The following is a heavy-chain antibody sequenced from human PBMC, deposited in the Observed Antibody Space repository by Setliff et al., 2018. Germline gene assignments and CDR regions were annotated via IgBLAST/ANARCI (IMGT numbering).Heavy chain of an antibody. Sequence: PGESLKISCKVSGNGFTNYGVSWVRQAPGQGLEWMGWISGFNGNTKYAQKVQGRVSMTTDTSTSTAYMELRSLRSDDTAVYYCARHGDASFYYDILTGHSPPYYFDYWGQGTLVTVSS. CDR3: ARHGDASFYYDILTGHSPPYYFDY. CDR1: GNGFTNYG. J-gene: IGHJ4*02. D-gene: IGHD3-9*01. V-gene: IGHV1-18*01. CDR2: ISGFNGNT.